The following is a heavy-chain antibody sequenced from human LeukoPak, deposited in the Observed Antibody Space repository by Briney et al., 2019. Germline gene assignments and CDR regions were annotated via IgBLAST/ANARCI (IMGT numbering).Heavy chain of an antibody. CDR3: ARTSGRYPFEY. D-gene: IGHD1-26*01. Sequence: SETLSLTCTLSGGSISDYYWSWIRQPPGKGLEWIGYIYNSGSTNYNPSLKSRVTISVDTSKNQFSLKLSAWKAAASAVYYCARTSGRYPFEYWGQGTLVTVSS. CDR2: IYNSGST. CDR1: GGSISDYY. V-gene: IGHV4-59*01. J-gene: IGHJ4*02.